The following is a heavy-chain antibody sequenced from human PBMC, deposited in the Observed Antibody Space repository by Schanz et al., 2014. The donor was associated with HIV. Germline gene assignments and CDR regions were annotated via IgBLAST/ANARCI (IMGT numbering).Heavy chain of an antibody. J-gene: IGHJ4*02. D-gene: IGHD6-13*01. CDR1: GGTFINYA. Sequence: QVQLVRSGAEVKKPGSSVKVSCRASGGTFINYAFSWVRQAPGQGLEWMGGIIPLFGTSNYAQKFQGRATITADESTSTAYMELSSLRSEDTAVYYCARDSPVAAGTLDYWGQGTLVTVSS. CDR2: IIPLFGTS. V-gene: IGHV1-69*01. CDR3: ARDSPVAAGTLDY.